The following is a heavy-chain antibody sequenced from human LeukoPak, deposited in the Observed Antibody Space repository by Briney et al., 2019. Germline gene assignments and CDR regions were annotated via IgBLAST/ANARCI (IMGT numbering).Heavy chain of an antibody. Sequence: HAGGSLRLSCAASGFTFSSYAMSWVRQAPGKGLEWVSVIYSGGSTYYADSVKGRFTISRDNSKNTLYLQMNSLRAEDTAVYYCASRVNGDYGAFDIWGQGTMVTVSS. CDR2: IYSGGST. D-gene: IGHD4-17*01. CDR3: ASRVNGDYGAFDI. CDR1: GFTFSSYA. J-gene: IGHJ3*02. V-gene: IGHV3-53*01.